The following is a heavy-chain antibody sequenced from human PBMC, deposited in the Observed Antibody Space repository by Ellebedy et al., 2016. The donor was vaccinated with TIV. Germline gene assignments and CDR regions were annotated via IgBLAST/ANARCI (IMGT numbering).Heavy chain of an antibody. V-gene: IGHV3-66*01. D-gene: IGHD4-17*01. Sequence: GESLKISCAASGITVSTNYMSWVRQAPGRGPEWVSIIYSGGDTYYADSVKGRFTISRDNSKNTLYLQMKNLRAEDTAVYYCASRPNGDFHFLDYWGQGTLVTVSS. CDR3: ASRPNGDFHFLDY. CDR2: IYSGGDT. CDR1: GITVSTNY. J-gene: IGHJ4*02.